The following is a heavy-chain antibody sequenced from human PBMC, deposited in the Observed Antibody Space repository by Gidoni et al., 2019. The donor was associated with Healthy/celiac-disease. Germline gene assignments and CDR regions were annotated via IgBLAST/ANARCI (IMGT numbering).Heavy chain of an antibody. D-gene: IGHD3-9*01. V-gene: IGHV1-58*01. J-gene: IGHJ6*02. CDR1: GFTFTSSA. CDR2: IVVGSGNT. CDR3: AADYPSYDILTGYPPKTYYYYYGMDV. Sequence: QMQLVQSGPEVKKPGTSVKVSCKASGFTFTSSAVQWVRQARGQRLEWLGWIVVGSGNTNYAQKFQERVTITRDMSTSTAYMELSSLRSEDTAVYYCAADYPSYDILTGYPPKTYYYYYGMDVWGQGTTVTVSS.